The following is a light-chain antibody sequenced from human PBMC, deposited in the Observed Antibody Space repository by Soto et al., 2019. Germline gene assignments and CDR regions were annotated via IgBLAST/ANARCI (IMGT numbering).Light chain of an antibody. CDR1: SSDVGGYNY. V-gene: IGLV2-14*01. Sequence: QSALTQPASVSGSPGQSITISCTGTSSDVGGYNYVSWYQQHPGKAPKLMIYDVSNRPSGVSNRFSGSKSGNTGSLTISGLQAEDEADYYCSSYTSSSTLAVFGGGTKLTVL. J-gene: IGLJ2*01. CDR3: SSYTSSSTLAV. CDR2: DVS.